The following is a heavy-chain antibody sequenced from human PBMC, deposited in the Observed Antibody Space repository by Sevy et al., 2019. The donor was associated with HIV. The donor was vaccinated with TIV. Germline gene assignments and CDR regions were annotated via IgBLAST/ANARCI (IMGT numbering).Heavy chain of an antibody. CDR2: VSSNSYGGST. V-gene: IGHV3-49*04. J-gene: IGHJ6*02. CDR1: EFTFGHYT. D-gene: IGHD2-2*01. CDR3: VRDQGITLVPAARYGMDV. Sequence: GGSLRLSCTVSEFTFGHYTMSWVRQAPGKGLEWVGFVSSNSYGGSTKYAASVKGRFTISRDDFKSIAYLQMNSLKTEDTAVYYCVRDQGITLVPAARYGMDVWGQGTTVTVSS.